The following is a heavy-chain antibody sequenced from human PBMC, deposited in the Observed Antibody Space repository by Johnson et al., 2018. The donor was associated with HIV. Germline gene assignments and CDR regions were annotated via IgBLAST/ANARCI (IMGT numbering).Heavy chain of an antibody. CDR2: ISGSGTNI. J-gene: IGHJ3*02. Sequence: QMLLVESGGGVVQPGRSLRLSCAASGFTFSDYYMSWIRQAPGKGLEWVSYISGSGTNIYYADSVKGRFTISRDNAKKSLFLQMNSLRAEYTAVYYCARASYYYGSADSWGQGTMVTVSS. CDR3: ARASYYYGSADS. CDR1: GFTFSDYY. V-gene: IGHV3-11*04. D-gene: IGHD3-10*01.